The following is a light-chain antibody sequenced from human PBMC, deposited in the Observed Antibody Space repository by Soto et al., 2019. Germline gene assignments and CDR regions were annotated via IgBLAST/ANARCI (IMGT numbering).Light chain of an antibody. J-gene: IGKJ3*01. V-gene: IGKV1-39*01. CDR2: AAS. CDR3: QQSYSGFT. CDR1: QSISSY. Sequence: DIQMTQSPSSLSASVGDRVTITCRASQSISSYLNWYQQKPGKAPKILIYAASSLQSGVPSRFSGSGSGTDFTLTISSLQPEDFATYYCQQSYSGFTFGPGTKVDIK.